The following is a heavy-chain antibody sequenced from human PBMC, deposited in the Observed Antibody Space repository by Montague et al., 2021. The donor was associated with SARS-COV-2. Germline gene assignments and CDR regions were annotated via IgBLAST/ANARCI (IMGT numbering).Heavy chain of an antibody. D-gene: IGHD3-9*01. CDR2: IYYSGST. V-gene: IGHV4-39*01. CDR3: ARRSYDILTGYSIPNWFNP. J-gene: IGHJ5*02. Sequence: SETLSLTCTVSGGSISSSSYYWGWLRQPPGKGLEWIGSIYYSGSTYYNPSLESRVTISVDTSKNQFSLKLSSVTAADTAVYYCARRSYDILTGYSIPNWFNPWGQGTLVTVSS. CDR1: GGSISSSSYY.